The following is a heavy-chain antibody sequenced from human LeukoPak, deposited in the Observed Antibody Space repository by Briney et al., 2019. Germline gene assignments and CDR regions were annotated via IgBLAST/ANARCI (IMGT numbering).Heavy chain of an antibody. D-gene: IGHD2-2*01. CDR2: LYYSGST. Sequence: SETLSLTCTVSGGSISSSNYCWGWIRQPPGKGLEWIGSLYYSGSTYYNPSLKSRVTISVVTSKNQFSLKLSSVTAADRAVYYCARGYCSSTSCSGIGYMDVWGKGTTVTVSS. CDR3: ARGYCSSTSCSGIGYMDV. V-gene: IGHV4-39*01. J-gene: IGHJ6*03. CDR1: GGSISSSNYC.